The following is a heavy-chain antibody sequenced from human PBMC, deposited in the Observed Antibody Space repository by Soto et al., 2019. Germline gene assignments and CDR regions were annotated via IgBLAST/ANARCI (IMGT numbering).Heavy chain of an antibody. Sequence: ASVKVSCKGDGYTFSNYYMHWVRQAPGQGLEWMGIINPSGDSTSYAQEFQGRVTMTRETSTSTLYMELSSLRSEDTAVYYCARATRSGSPHFDHWGQGTLVTVSS. J-gene: IGHJ4*02. V-gene: IGHV1-46*01. CDR2: INPSGDST. D-gene: IGHD5-12*01. CDR1: GYTFSNYY. CDR3: ARATRSGSPHFDH.